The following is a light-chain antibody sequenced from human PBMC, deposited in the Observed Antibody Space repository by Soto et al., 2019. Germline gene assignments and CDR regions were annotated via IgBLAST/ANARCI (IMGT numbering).Light chain of an antibody. CDR3: TSYTYTRTCV. Sequence: TGTSSDVGGYNYVSWYQQYPGKAPTLMIYDVSIRPSGVSYRFSGSKSGNTASLTISGLRAEDEADYYCTSYTYTRTCVFGTGTKVTVL. J-gene: IGLJ1*01. CDR2: DVS. CDR1: SSDVGGYNY. V-gene: IGLV2-14*04.